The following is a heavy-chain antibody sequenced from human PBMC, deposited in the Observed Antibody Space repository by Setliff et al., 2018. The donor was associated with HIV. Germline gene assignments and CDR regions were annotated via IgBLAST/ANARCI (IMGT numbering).Heavy chain of an antibody. CDR1: GYTFTDYY. Sequence: GASVKVSCKASGYTFTDYYMHWVRQAPGQGLEWMGRINPDTGGTAYAQKFQGRVTMTRDTSISTAYMELSRLRSDDTAVYYCARDRHNWNHLYYYMDVWGKGTTVTVSS. CDR3: ARDRHNWNHLYYYMDV. D-gene: IGHD1-20*01. CDR2: INPDTGGT. J-gene: IGHJ6*03. V-gene: IGHV1-2*06.